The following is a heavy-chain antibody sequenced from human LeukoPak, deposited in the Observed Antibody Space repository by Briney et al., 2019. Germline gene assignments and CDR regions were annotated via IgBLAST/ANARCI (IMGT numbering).Heavy chain of an antibody. D-gene: IGHD3-3*01. J-gene: IGHJ4*02. Sequence: PSETLSLTCAVSGDSISSGGYSWSWIRQPPGKGLEWIGYIYHSGSTYYNPSLKSRVTISVDRSKNQFSLKLSSVTAADTAVYYCARARITIFGVVIIRSYFDYWGQGTLVTVSS. CDR2: IYHSGST. CDR3: ARARITIFGVVIIRSYFDY. CDR1: GDSISSGGYS. V-gene: IGHV4-30-2*01.